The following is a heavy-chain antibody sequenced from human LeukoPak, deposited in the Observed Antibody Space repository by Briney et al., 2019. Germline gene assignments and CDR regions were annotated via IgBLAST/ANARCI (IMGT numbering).Heavy chain of an antibody. Sequence: GGSLRLSCAASGFTFSSYAMSWVRQAPGKGLGWVSAISGSGGSTYYADSVKGRFTISRDNSKNTLCLQMNSLRAEDTAVYYCAKVGDTAMGHFDYWGQGTLVTVSS. CDR2: ISGSGGST. D-gene: IGHD5-18*01. J-gene: IGHJ4*02. V-gene: IGHV3-23*01. CDR3: AKVGDTAMGHFDY. CDR1: GFTFSSYA.